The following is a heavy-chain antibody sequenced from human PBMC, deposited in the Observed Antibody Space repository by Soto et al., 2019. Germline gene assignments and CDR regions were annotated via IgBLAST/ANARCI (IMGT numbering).Heavy chain of an antibody. CDR2: ISGAGDII. V-gene: IGHV3-48*02. CDR3: AREGTYGGDWFAY. D-gene: IGHD2-21*01. CDR1: GFTFSSYS. Sequence: PWGSLRLSCAASGFTFSSYSMTWVRQAPGKGLEWISFISGAGDIIFYADSLKGRFTISRDNARDSLYLQMHSLRDEDTAIYYCAREGTYGGDWFAYWGQGILVTVSS. J-gene: IGHJ5*01.